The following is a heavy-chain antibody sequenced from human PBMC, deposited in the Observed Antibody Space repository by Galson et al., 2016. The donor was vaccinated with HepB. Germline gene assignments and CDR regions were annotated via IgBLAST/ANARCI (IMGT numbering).Heavy chain of an antibody. CDR2: ISNDGRSR. J-gene: IGHJ3*02. CDR1: GFTFSSYS. V-gene: IGHV3-64D*08. D-gene: IGHD2-21*01. Sequence: LRLSCAASGFTFSSYSMHWVRQAPGKGPGYISTISNDGRSRYFVDSVRGRFTISRDNSKNTVYLQMSSLRPEDSATYYCLKSGYCGITDCFHAFDIWGQGTMVTVS. CDR3: LKSGYCGITDCFHAFDI.